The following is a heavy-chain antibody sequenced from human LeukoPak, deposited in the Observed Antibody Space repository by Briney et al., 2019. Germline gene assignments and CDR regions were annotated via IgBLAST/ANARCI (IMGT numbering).Heavy chain of an antibody. Sequence: ASVKVSCKASGYTFTSYGISWVRQAPGQGLEWMGWISAYNGSTNYAQKLQGRVTMTTDTSTSTAYMELRSLGSDDTAVYYCARDQYDYVWGSYRFDYWGQGTLVTVSS. V-gene: IGHV1-18*01. D-gene: IGHD3-16*02. CDR1: GYTFTSYG. J-gene: IGHJ4*02. CDR2: ISAYNGST. CDR3: ARDQYDYVWGSYRFDY.